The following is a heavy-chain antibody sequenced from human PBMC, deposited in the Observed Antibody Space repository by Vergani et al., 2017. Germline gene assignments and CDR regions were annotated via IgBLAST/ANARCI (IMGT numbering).Heavy chain of an antibody. CDR2: IYHSGST. V-gene: IGHV4-38-2*02. D-gene: IGHD2-21*02. CDR1: DYSISSGYY. Sequence: QVQLQESGPGLVRPSETLSLTCTVSDYSISSGYYWGWIRQPPGKGLEWIGSIYHSGSTYYNPSLKSRVTISIDTSKNQFSVKLNSVTAADSAVYYCARHYCGADCYPDYWGQGTLVTVS. J-gene: IGHJ4*02. CDR3: ARHYCGADCYPDY.